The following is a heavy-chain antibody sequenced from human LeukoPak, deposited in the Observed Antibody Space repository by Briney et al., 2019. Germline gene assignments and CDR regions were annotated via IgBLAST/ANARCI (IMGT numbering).Heavy chain of an antibody. CDR1: GGSISSSGYY. V-gene: IGHV4-39*01. J-gene: IGHJ4*02. CDR2: IYYSGST. D-gene: IGHD5-18*01. Sequence: SETLSLTCTVSGGSISSSGYYWGWNRQPPGQGLEWFVTIYYSGSTYYNPSLKSRVSISVHTSKNQFSLRLNSVTAADTAVYYCARHGELGYSYGYWDYWGQGTLVTVSS. CDR3: ARHGELGYSYGYWDY.